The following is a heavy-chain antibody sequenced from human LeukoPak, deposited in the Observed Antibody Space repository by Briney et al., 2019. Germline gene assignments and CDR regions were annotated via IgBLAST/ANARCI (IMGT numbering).Heavy chain of an antibody. J-gene: IGHJ6*02. CDR3: AKDRLPEYSSGYMDV. D-gene: IGHD6-19*01. CDR2: ISWNSGSI. V-gene: IGHV3-9*01. Sequence: GGSLRLSCAASGFTFDDYAMHWVRQAPGKGLEWVSGISWNSGSIGYADSVKGRFTISRDNAKNSLYLQMNSLRAEDTALYYCAKDRLPEYSSGYMDVWGQGTTVTVSS. CDR1: GFTFDDYA.